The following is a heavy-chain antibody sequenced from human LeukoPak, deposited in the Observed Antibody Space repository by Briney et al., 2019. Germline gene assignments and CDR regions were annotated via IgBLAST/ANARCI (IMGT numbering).Heavy chain of an antibody. D-gene: IGHD3-22*01. CDR3: AKGAYYYDSGAQYYFDY. Sequence: TPGGSLRLSCAASGFTFSTYNMNWVRQAPGKGLEWVSSISSSSSYIYYTDSVMGRFTVSRDNAKNSLYLQMNSLRAEDTAVYYCAKGAYYYDSGAQYYFDYWGQGTLVTVSS. CDR2: ISSSSSYI. CDR1: GFTFSTYN. V-gene: IGHV3-21*01. J-gene: IGHJ4*02.